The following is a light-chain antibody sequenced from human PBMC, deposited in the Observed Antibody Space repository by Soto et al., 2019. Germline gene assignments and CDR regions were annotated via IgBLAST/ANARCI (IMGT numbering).Light chain of an antibody. CDR1: TSDVGGYEY. CDR2: EVN. CDR3: NSYAGGNTFV. J-gene: IGLJ1*01. Sequence: QSVLTQPASASGSLGQSVTISCTGTTSDVGGYEYVSWYQQHPGKAPKVLLYEVNKRPSGVPDRFSGSKSGNMASLTVSGLQAEDEAEYYCNSYAGGNTFVFGSGTKVTVL. V-gene: IGLV2-8*01.